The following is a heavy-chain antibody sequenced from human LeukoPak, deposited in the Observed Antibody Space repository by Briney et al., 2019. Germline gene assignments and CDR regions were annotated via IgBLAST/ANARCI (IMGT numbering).Heavy chain of an antibody. CDR1: GFTFDDYG. D-gene: IGHD1-14*01. V-gene: IGHV3-20*04. CDR3: ARVDHDHMSGY. CDR2: INWNGGST. J-gene: IGHJ4*02. Sequence: GGTLRLPCAASGFTFDDYGVSGVRHARGKGLEWVSGINWNGGSTGYADSVKGRFTISRDNAKNCLYVQMNSLRAEDTAVYYCARVDHDHMSGYWGQGTLVTVSS.